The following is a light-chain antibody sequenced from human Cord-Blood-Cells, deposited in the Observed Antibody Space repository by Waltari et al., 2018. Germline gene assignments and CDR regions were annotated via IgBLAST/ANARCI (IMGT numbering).Light chain of an antibody. CDR2: YDS. Sequence: SYVLTQPPSVSVAPGKTARITCGGTTFEGKRVHWYKQKPGQAPVLVIYYDSDRPPGIPERFSGSNSGNTATLTISRVEAGDEADYYCQVWDSSSDHYVFGTGTKVTVL. V-gene: IGLV3-21*04. J-gene: IGLJ1*01. CDR3: QVWDSSSDHYV. CDR1: TFEGKR.